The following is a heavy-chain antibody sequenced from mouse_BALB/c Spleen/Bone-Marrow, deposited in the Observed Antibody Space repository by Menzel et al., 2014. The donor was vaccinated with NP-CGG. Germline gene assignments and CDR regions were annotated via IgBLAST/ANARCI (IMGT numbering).Heavy chain of an antibody. J-gene: IGHJ2*01. V-gene: IGHV14-3*02. Sequence: EVKLMESGAELVKPGASVKLSCTASGFNIKDTYTHWVKQRPEQGLEWIGRIDPANGNTKYDPKFQGKATITADTSSNTAYLQLSSLTSEDTAVYYCALYYDYDVGYWGRGTTLTVSS. CDR1: GFNIKDTY. D-gene: IGHD2-4*01. CDR3: ALYYDYDVGY. CDR2: IDPANGNT.